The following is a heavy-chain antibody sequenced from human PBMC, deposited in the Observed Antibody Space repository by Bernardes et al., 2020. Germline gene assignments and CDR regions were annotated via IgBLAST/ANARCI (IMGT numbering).Heavy chain of an antibody. Sequence: GGSLRLSCAASGFTFRSYSMNWVRQAPGKGLEWVSSISSSSSYIYYADSVKGRFTISRDNAKNSLYLQMNSLRAEDTAVYYCARVVVVADYYYGMDVWGKGTTVTVSS. J-gene: IGHJ6*04. D-gene: IGHD2-15*01. V-gene: IGHV3-21*01. CDR3: ARVVVVADYYYGMDV. CDR1: GFTFRSYS. CDR2: ISSSSSYI.